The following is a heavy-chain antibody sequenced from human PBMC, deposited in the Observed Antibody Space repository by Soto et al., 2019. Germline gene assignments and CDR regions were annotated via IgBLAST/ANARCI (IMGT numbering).Heavy chain of an antibody. D-gene: IGHD3-10*01. V-gene: IGHV1-69*19. CDR1: GGTFSSYA. J-gene: IGHJ4*02. CDR2: IIPIFGTA. CDR3: ARVSPPHYGSESYGGSSDY. Sequence: QVQLVQSGAEVKKPGSSVKVSCKASGGTFSSYAISWVRQAPGQGLEWMGGIIPIFGTANYAQKFQGRVTLPADECTSTAYMELSRLRYEDTGGYYCARVSPPHYGSESYGGSSDYWGQGTLVTVSS.